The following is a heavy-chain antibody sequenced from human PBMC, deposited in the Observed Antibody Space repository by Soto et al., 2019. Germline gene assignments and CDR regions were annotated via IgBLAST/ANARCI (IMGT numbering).Heavy chain of an antibody. D-gene: IGHD4-17*01. J-gene: IGHJ3*02. CDR2: IDPSDSYS. CDR3: ARDFDYGGNSETIDR. V-gene: IGHV5-10-1*01. CDR1: GYSFTNYW. Sequence: GESLKISCKGSGYSFTNYWISWVRQMPGKGLEWMGKIDPSDSYSNYGPSFQGHVTISADKSISTAYLQWSSLKASDTAMYYCARDFDYGGNSETIDRWGQGTMVTVSS.